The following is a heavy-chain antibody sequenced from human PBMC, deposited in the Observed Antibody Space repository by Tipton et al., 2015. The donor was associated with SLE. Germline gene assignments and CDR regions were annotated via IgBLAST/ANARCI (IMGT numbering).Heavy chain of an antibody. V-gene: IGHV3-30-3*01. CDR1: GFTFSSYA. D-gene: IGHD3-10*01. Sequence: SLRLSCAASGFTFSSYAMHWVRQAPGKGLEWVAVISYDGSNKYYADSVKGRFTISRDNSKNTLYLQMNSLRAEDTAVYYCARDGTMVRGGSAFDIWGQGTMVTVSS. CDR2: ISYDGSNK. J-gene: IGHJ3*02. CDR3: ARDGTMVRGGSAFDI.